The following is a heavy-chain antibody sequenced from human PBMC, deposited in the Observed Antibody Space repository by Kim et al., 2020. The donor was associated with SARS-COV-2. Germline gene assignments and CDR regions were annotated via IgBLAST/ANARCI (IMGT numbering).Heavy chain of an antibody. D-gene: IGHD6-13*01. V-gene: IGHV3-30-3*01. J-gene: IGHJ4*02. Sequence: GGSLRLSCAASGFTFSSYAMHWVRQAPGKGLEWVAVISYDGSNKYYADSVKGRFTISRDNSKNTLYLQMNSLRAEDTAVYYCARDSSSWYGFWTFAHPDYWGQGTLVTVSS. CDR2: ISYDGSNK. CDR3: ARDSSSWYGFWTFAHPDY. CDR1: GFTFSSYA.